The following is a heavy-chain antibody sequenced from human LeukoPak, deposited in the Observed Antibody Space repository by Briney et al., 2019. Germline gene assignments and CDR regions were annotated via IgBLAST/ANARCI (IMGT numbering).Heavy chain of an antibody. CDR3: ARQGLGSGSYFRLYY. D-gene: IGHD3-10*01. Sequence: PSETLSLTCTVSGGSISSSSYYWGWIRQPPGKGLEWIGSIYYSGCTYYNPSLKSRVTISVDTSKNQFSLKLSSVTAADTAVYYCARQGLGSGSYFRLYYWGQGTLVTVSS. V-gene: IGHV4-39*01. J-gene: IGHJ4*02. CDR1: GGSISSSSYY. CDR2: IYYSGCT.